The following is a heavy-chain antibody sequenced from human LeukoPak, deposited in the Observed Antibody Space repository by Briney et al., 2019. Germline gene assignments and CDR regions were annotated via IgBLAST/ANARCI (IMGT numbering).Heavy chain of an antibody. Sequence: GGSLRLSCAASGFNFNNYAMTWVRQAPGKGLEWVSSVSGSGRNTFYPDSVEGRFTISRDNAKNSLYLQMNSLRAEDTAVYYCAREGSSGWYIWGQGTLVTVSS. V-gene: IGHV3-23*01. CDR2: VSGSGRNT. J-gene: IGHJ4*02. D-gene: IGHD6-19*01. CDR3: AREGSSGWYI. CDR1: GFNFNNYA.